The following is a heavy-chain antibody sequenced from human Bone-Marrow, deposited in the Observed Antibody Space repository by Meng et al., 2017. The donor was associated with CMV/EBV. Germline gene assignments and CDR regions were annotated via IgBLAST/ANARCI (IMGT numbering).Heavy chain of an antibody. CDR2: INPNSGGT. J-gene: IGHJ2*01. Sequence: ASVKVSCKASGYTFTGYYMHWVRQAPGQGLEWMGWINPNSGGTNYAQKLQGRVTMTTDTSTSTAYMELRSLRSDDTAVYYCARNYCSSTSCYIRRDWYFDLWGRGTLVTVSS. D-gene: IGHD2-2*02. CDR3: ARNYCSSTSCYIRRDWYFDL. CDR1: GYTFTGYY. V-gene: IGHV1-2*02.